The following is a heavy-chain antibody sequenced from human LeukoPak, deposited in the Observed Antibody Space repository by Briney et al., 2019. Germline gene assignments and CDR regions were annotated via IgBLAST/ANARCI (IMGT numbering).Heavy chain of an antibody. CDR1: GVSISSYY. J-gene: IGHJ4*02. D-gene: IGHD5-24*01. CDR3: ARLRAGYNTFRFDY. Sequence: PSETLSLTCTVSGVSISSYYWSWIRQPPGKGLEWIGYISYSGSTNYNPSLKSRVTISVDTSKNQFSLKLRPVTAADTAVYYCARLRAGYNTFRFDYWGQGTLVTVSS. V-gene: IGHV4-59*08. CDR2: ISYSGST.